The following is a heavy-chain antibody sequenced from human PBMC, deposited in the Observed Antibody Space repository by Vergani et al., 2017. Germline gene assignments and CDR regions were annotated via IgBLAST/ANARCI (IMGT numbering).Heavy chain of an antibody. D-gene: IGHD2-15*01. CDR1: GDSVISTDYH. V-gene: IGHV4-39*01. CDR2: MDYSGST. J-gene: IGHJ4*02. Sequence: QVQLQESGPGLVKPSETLSLTCTVSGDSVISTDYHWGWIRQPPGKGLEWIGSMDYSGSTSYNPSLESRISISFETPKNQYSLRLTFVTAADTAVYYCASERGACRAAYCHSYDFWGPGTLVGVSS. CDR3: ASERGACRAAYCHSYDF.